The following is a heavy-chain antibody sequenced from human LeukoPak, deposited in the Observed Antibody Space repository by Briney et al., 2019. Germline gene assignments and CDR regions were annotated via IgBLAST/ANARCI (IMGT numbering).Heavy chain of an antibody. CDR3: ATVAIRAEFHFDH. CDR2: INHNGNT. J-gene: IGHJ4*02. CDR1: GGSFSTFY. Sequence: EPSGSLSLTCAVSGGSFSTFYWNWIRQHPGKGLEWIAEINHNGNTNYNPSLKGRVTLSVDKSKNQFSLKLRSVTAADTALYYCATVAIRAEFHFDHWGQGLLVTVSS. D-gene: IGHD2-15*01. V-gene: IGHV4-34*01.